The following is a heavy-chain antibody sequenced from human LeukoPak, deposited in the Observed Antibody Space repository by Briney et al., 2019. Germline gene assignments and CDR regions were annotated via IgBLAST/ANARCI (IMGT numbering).Heavy chain of an antibody. CDR3: ARSGQLTGYYGMDV. Sequence: GGSLRLSCAASGFTFSSYSMNWVRQAPGKGLEWVSYISSSSSTIYYADSVKGRFTISRDNAKNSLYLQMNSLRAEDTAVYYCARSGQLTGYYGMDVWGQGTTVTVS. CDR1: GFTFSSYS. J-gene: IGHJ6*02. V-gene: IGHV3-48*01. D-gene: IGHD7-27*01. CDR2: ISSSSSTI.